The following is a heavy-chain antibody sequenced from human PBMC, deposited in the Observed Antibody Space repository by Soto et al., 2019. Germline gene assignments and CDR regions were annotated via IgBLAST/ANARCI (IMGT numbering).Heavy chain of an antibody. D-gene: IGHD6-19*01. CDR3: ATVTPFSSGWSPGDYYYYGMDV. J-gene: IGHJ6*02. CDR1: GYTLTELS. Sequence: ASVKVSCKVSGYTLTELSMHWVRQAPGKGLEWMGGFDPEDGETIYAQKFQGRVTMTEDTSTDTAYMELSSLRSEDTAVYYCATVTPFSSGWSPGDYYYYGMDVWGQGTTVTVS. V-gene: IGHV1-24*01. CDR2: FDPEDGET.